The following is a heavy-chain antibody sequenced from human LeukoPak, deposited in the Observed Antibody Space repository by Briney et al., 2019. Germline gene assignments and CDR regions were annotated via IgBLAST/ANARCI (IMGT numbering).Heavy chain of an antibody. CDR2: ISGSGGST. Sequence: GASLRLSCAASGFTFSSYAMSWVRQAPGKGLEWVSAISGSGGSTYYADSVKGRFTISRDNSKNTLYLQMNSLGAEDTAVYYCAKDPDTAMAYYYYYGMDVWGQGTTVTVSS. D-gene: IGHD5-18*01. CDR1: GFTFSSYA. J-gene: IGHJ6*02. CDR3: AKDPDTAMAYYYYYGMDV. V-gene: IGHV3-23*01.